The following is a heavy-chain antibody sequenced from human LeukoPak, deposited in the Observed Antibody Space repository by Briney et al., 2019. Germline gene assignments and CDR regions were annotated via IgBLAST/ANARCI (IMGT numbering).Heavy chain of an antibody. V-gene: IGHV4-4*02. Sequence: PSETLSLTCAVSGGSISSSNWWSWVRQPPGKGLEWIGEIYHSGSTNYNPSLKSRVTMSLDASRNQFSLKLTSLTAADTAVYYCARGAMATTPFFDYWGQGTLVTVSS. CDR3: ARGAMATTPFFDY. J-gene: IGHJ4*02. D-gene: IGHD5-24*01. CDR1: GGSISSSNW. CDR2: IYHSGST.